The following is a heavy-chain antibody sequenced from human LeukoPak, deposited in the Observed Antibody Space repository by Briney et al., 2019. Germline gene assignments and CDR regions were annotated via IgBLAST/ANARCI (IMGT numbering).Heavy chain of an antibody. CDR1: GYTFTGYY. CDR3: ARGSGSYPYYYYMDV. V-gene: IGHV1-2*02. CDR2: INPNSGGT. J-gene: IGHJ6*03. D-gene: IGHD3-10*01. Sequence: GASVKVSCKASGYTFTGYYMHWVRQAPGQGLEWMGWINPNSGGTNYAQKFQGRVTMTRDTSISTAYMELSRLRSDDTAVYYCARGSGSYPYYYYMDVWGKGTTVTVSS.